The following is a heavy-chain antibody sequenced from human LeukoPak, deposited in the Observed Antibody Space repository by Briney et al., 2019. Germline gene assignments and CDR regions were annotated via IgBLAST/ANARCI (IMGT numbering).Heavy chain of an antibody. Sequence: GGSLRLSCVASGVTFSNFDMGWVRQAPGKGLEWVSGISGSGSYTYQPDSVKGRFTISRENSKNTLYLQMDSLRAEDTAVYYCAKGGSGYYVFDYWGQGTLVTVSS. V-gene: IGHV3-23*01. D-gene: IGHD3-22*01. CDR3: AKGGSGYYVFDY. CDR1: GVTFSNFD. J-gene: IGHJ4*02. CDR2: ISGSGSYT.